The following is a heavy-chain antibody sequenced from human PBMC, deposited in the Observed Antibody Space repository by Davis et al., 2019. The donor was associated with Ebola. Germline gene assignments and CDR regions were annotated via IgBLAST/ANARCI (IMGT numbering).Heavy chain of an antibody. CDR2: IIPIFGTA. J-gene: IGHJ4*02. V-gene: IGHV1-69*13. Sequence: AASVKVSCKASGGTFSSYAISWVRQAPGQGLEWMGGIIPIFGTANYAQKFQGRVTITADESTSTAYMELSSLRSEDTAVYYCQIVGATSYDYWGQGTLVTVSS. CDR3: QIVGATSYDY. CDR1: GGTFSSYA. D-gene: IGHD1-26*01.